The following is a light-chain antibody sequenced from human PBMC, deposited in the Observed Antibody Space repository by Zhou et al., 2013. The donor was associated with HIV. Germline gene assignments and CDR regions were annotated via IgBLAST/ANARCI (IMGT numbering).Light chain of an antibody. CDR3: QQYGSSPPIT. V-gene: IGKV3-20*01. Sequence: EIALTQSPDTLSLSPGERVVLSCRASETGRYNSLAWYQQRSGQAPRLLIYGASSRATGIPDRFTGSGFGADFALTIDRLEPEDSAVYYCQQYGSSPPITFGQGTRLEIK. CDR1: ETGRYNS. CDR2: GAS. J-gene: IGKJ5*01.